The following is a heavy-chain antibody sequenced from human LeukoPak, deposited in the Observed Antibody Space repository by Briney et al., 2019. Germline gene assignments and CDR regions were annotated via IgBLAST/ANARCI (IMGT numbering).Heavy chain of an antibody. Sequence: GESLKISCKGSGNSFNTYWIGWVRQMPGKGLEWMGIIYPDDSDTRYSPSFQGHVTISADKSISTAYLQWSSLKASDTAMYYCAREYYYDSSGYDAFDLWGQGTMVTVSS. CDR1: GNSFNTYW. V-gene: IGHV5-51*01. CDR3: AREYYYDSSGYDAFDL. CDR2: IYPDDSDT. D-gene: IGHD3-22*01. J-gene: IGHJ3*01.